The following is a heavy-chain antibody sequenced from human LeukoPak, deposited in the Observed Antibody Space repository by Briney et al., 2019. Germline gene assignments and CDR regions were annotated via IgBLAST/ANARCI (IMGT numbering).Heavy chain of an antibody. D-gene: IGHD2-8*01. V-gene: IGHV4-34*01. CDR3: ARISYCTNGVCYASAFDI. Sequence: SETLSLTCTVSGGSISSYYWSWIRQPPGKGLEWIGEINHSGSTNYNPSLKSRVTISVDTSKNQFSLKLSSVTAADTAVYYCARISYCTNGVCYASAFDIWGQGTMVTVSS. J-gene: IGHJ3*02. CDR1: GGSISSYY. CDR2: INHSGST.